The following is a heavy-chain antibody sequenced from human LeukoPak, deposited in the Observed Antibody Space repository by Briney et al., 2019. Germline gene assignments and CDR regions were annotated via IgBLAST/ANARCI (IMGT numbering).Heavy chain of an antibody. CDR1: GITFMDLS. CDR3: AKEPTGDY. Sequence: PGGSLRLSCAASGITFMDLSINWVRQAPGKGLEWVSSISSGGTFMYYADSVKGRFTISRDNAKKSVLLQMNSLRAEDSAVYYCAKEPTGDYWGQGMLVTVSS. V-gene: IGHV3-21*01. J-gene: IGHJ4*02. CDR2: ISSGGTFM.